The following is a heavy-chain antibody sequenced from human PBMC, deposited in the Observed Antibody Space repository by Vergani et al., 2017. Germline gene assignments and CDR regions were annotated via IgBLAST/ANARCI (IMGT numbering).Heavy chain of an antibody. V-gene: IGHV2-5*01. CDR1: GFSLSTSGVG. J-gene: IGHJ4*02. Sequence: QITLKESGPTLVKPTQTLTLTCTFSGFSLSTSGVGLGWNRQPPGKALEWLALIYWNDDKRYSPSLKSRLTITKDTSKNQVVLTMTNMDPVDTATYYCAHRRGSKWGGVFDYWGQGTLVTVSS. CDR2: IYWNDDK. D-gene: IGHD3-10*01. CDR3: AHRRGSKWGGVFDY.